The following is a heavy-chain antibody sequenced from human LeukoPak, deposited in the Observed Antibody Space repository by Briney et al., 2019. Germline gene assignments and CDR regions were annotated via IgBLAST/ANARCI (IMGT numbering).Heavy chain of an antibody. Sequence: GESLKISCKGSGYIFTSYWIGWVRQLPGKGLEWMGIIYPGDSDTRYSPSFQGQVTISADKSINTAYLQWSSLKASDTAMYYCAKLGGSGTYYKQFDYWGQGTLVTVSS. J-gene: IGHJ4*02. D-gene: IGHD3-10*01. CDR3: AKLGGSGTYYKQFDY. V-gene: IGHV5-51*01. CDR1: GYIFTSYW. CDR2: IYPGDSDT.